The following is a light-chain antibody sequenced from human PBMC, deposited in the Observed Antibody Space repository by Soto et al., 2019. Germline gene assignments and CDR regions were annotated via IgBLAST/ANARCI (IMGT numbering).Light chain of an antibody. CDR1: SSDVGGYNY. CDR3: SSCTSSATCV. Sequence: QSALTQPASVSGSPGQSITISCTGTSSDVGGYNYVSWYQQHPGKAPKLMIFEVSNRPSGVSHRFSGSKSGNTASLTISGLQAEDEADYYCSSCTSSATCVFGTGTKVTV. CDR2: EVS. V-gene: IGLV2-14*01. J-gene: IGLJ1*01.